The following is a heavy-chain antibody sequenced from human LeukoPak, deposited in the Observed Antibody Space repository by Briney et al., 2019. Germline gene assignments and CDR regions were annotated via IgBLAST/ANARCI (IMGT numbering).Heavy chain of an antibody. CDR2: IIPIFGTA. Sequence: ASVKVSCKASGGTFSSYAISWVRQAPGQGLEWTGGIIPIFGTANYAQKFQGRVTITADESTSTAYMELSSLRSEDTAVYYCARGHYDILTGYWFDPWGQGTLVTVSS. D-gene: IGHD3-9*01. J-gene: IGHJ5*02. CDR1: GGTFSSYA. CDR3: ARGHYDILTGYWFDP. V-gene: IGHV1-69*13.